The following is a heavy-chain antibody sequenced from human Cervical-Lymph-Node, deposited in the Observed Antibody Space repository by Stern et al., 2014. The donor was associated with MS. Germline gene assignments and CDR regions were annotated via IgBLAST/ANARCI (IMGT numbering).Heavy chain of an antibody. Sequence: QVQLVQSGADVKKPGSSVRLSCKASGDISWLRQAPGQGLEWMGGIIRLVGTAHYKNRFPGRLTITADKSTNATYMELNRQRYDATAIYDCAGGAGDNWFDPWGQGTLVSVSS. CDR3: AGGAGDNWFDP. CDR1: GD. V-gene: IGHV1-69*06. CDR2: IIRLVGTA. D-gene: IGHD3-10*01. J-gene: IGHJ5*02.